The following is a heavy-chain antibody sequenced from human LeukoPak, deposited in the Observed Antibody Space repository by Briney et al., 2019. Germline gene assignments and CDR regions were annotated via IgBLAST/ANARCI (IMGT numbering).Heavy chain of an antibody. CDR3: AKGVWTDYTITHFDY. V-gene: IGHV3-23*01. CDR2: ISGSGGST. J-gene: IGHJ4*02. CDR1: GFTFSSYA. D-gene: IGHD3/OR15-3a*01. Sequence: GGSLRLSCAASGFTFSSYAMSWVRQAPGKGLEWVSAISGSGGSTFYADSVKGRFTLSRDNSKNTLYLQMNSLRAEDTAVYYCAKGVWTDYTITHFDYWGQGTLVTVSS.